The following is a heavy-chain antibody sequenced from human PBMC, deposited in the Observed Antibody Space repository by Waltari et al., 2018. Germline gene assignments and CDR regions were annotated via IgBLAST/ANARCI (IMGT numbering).Heavy chain of an antibody. Sequence: QVQLQESGPGLVKPSETLSLTCTVSGGSISSYYWSWIRQPQGKGLEWIGYIYYRGSTKDNPSLKRRGTISVETSKNQVSLKLSSVTAADTAVYYCARDPAGYYYDSSGYPHGLIRYYYYGMDVWGQGTTVTVSS. V-gene: IGHV4-59*01. J-gene: IGHJ6*02. D-gene: IGHD3-22*01. CDR1: GGSISSYY. CDR3: ARDPAGYYYDSSGYPHGLIRYYYYGMDV. CDR2: IYYRGST.